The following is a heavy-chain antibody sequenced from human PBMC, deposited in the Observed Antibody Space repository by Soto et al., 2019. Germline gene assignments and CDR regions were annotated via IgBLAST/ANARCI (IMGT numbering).Heavy chain of an antibody. V-gene: IGHV1-69*13. CDR3: ARVSTAQTQYYGMDV. CDR1: GGTFSSDA. Sequence: ASVKVSCKASGGTFSSDAISRVRQAPGQGLEWMGGIVPIFGTANYAQKFQGRVTITADESTSTAYMELSSLRSEDTAVYYCARVSTAQTQYYGMDVWGQGTTVTVSS. J-gene: IGHJ6*02. CDR2: IVPIFGTA. D-gene: IGHD5-18*01.